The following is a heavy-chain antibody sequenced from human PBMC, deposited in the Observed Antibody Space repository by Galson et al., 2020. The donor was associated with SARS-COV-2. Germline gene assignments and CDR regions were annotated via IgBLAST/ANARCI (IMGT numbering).Heavy chain of an antibody. CDR3: ARGPRASNWYYFDF. CDR2: IYAGGNT. Sequence: GGSLRLSCAASGFTVSSNYMSWVRQAPGKGLEWVSVIYAGGNTYYGESVKGRFTISRDNSKNTLYLQMNSLRAEDTAVYYCARGPRASNWYYFDFWGQGTLVTVSS. CDR1: GFTVSSNY. D-gene: IGHD6-13*01. V-gene: IGHV3-53*01. J-gene: IGHJ4*02.